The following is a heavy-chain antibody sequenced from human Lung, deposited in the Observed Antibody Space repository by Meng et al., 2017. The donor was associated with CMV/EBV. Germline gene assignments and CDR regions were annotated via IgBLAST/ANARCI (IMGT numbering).Heavy chain of an antibody. V-gene: IGHV5-51*01. CDR3: ARHVSYSSGWPFDY. D-gene: IGHD6-19*01. Sequence: SGYSFNSYWIGWVRQMPGKGLEWMGIIYPGDSDTRYSPSFQGQVTISADKSISTAYLQWSSLKASDTAMYYCARHVSYSSGWPFDYWGQGTLVTVSS. J-gene: IGHJ4*02. CDR1: GYSFNSYW. CDR2: IYPGDSDT.